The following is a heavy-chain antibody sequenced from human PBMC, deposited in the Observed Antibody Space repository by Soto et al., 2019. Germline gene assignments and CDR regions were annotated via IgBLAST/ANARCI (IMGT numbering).Heavy chain of an antibody. CDR2: LHSGGDT. J-gene: IGHJ6*02. V-gene: IGHV3-53*04. CDR1: GIPVSSNY. D-gene: IGHD3-10*01. CDR3: ARDGPYYYASRMDV. Sequence: EVPLVESGGGLVQPGGSLRLSCVASGIPVSSNYMTWVRQAPGKGLEWVSVLHSGGDTYYANSVKGRFTISRHDSTNTVFLQMNSLTAEDTAVYYCARDGPYYYASRMDVWDQGTTVTVSS.